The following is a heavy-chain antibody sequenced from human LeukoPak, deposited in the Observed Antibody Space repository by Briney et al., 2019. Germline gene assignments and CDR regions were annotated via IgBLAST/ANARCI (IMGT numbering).Heavy chain of an antibody. V-gene: IGHV3-15*01. D-gene: IGHD1-1*01. CDR1: RFTFRNAC. J-gene: IGHJ4*02. CDR2: IKSRTDGGTT. CDR3: TTVTIKVY. Sequence: NAGGSLRLSCAASRFTFRNACMSWIRQAPGKGLEWVGLIKSRTDGGTTDYGAPVKGGFTNSRDDSKNTLYLQMNSLKTEDTAVYYCTTVTIKVYWGQGTLVTVSS.